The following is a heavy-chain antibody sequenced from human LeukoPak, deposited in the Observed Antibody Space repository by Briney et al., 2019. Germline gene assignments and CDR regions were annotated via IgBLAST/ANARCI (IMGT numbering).Heavy chain of an antibody. V-gene: IGHV3-23*01. Sequence: GGSLRLSCAASGFTFSSSAMSWVRQAPGKGLEWVSAISNNGGYTYYADSVQGRFTISRDNSKSTLCLQMNSLRAEDTAVYYCAKQLGYCSDGSCYFPYWGQGTLVTVSP. J-gene: IGHJ4*02. CDR1: GFTFSSSA. CDR2: ISNNGGYT. D-gene: IGHD2-15*01. CDR3: AKQLGYCSDGSCYFPY.